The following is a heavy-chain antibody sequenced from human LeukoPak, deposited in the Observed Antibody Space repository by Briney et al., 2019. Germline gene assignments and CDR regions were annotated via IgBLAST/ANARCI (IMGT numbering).Heavy chain of an antibody. J-gene: IGHJ4*02. CDR2: ISYDGSNE. CDR3: ARGAGYYDSRGFDY. CDR1: GFTFSTYA. Sequence: PGGSLRLSCAASGFTFSTYAMHWARQAPGKGLEWVALISYDGSNEYYADSVKGRFTISRDNSKSTLYLQMNSLRAEDTAIYHCARGAGYYDSRGFDYWGQGTLVTVSS. D-gene: IGHD3-22*01. V-gene: IGHV3-30-3*01.